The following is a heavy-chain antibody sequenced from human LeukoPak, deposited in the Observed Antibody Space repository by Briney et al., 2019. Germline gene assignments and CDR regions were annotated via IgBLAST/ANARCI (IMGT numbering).Heavy chain of an antibody. J-gene: IGHJ5*02. CDR1: GGSISSSNW. Sequence: PSETLSLTCAISGGSISSSNWWTWVRQPPGKGLEWVGEIYLRGNTNYNPSLESRVTISVDTSKNQFSLKLSSVTAADTAVYYCARARDYGSGSPPRGWRFDPWGQGTLVTVSS. V-gene: IGHV4-4*02. CDR3: ARARDYGSGSPPRGWRFDP. D-gene: IGHD3-10*01. CDR2: IYLRGNT.